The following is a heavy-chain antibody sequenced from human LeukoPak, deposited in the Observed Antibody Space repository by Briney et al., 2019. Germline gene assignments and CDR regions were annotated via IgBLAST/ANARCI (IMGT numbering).Heavy chain of an antibody. CDR2: IYYSGRT. CDR3: ARLPYDFWSGMHLNGWFDP. CDR1: GGSISSSSYY. V-gene: IGHV4-39*01. Sequence: SSETLSLTCTVSGGSISSSSYYWGWLRQPPGKGLEWIGSIYYSGRTYYNPSLKSRVTISVDTSKNQFSLKLSSVTAADTAVYYCARLPYDFWSGMHLNGWFDPWGQGTLVTVSS. J-gene: IGHJ5*02. D-gene: IGHD3-3*01.